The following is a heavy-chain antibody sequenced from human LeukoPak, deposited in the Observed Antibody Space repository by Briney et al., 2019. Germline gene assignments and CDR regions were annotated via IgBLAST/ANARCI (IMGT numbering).Heavy chain of an antibody. CDR1: GSTFSSYE. J-gene: IGHJ5*02. V-gene: IGHV3-48*03. CDR3: ARETNWRVFDP. CDR2: ISAYDSTV. D-gene: IGHD1-20*01. Sequence: GGSLRLSCAASGSTFSSYEMNWVRQPPGKGLEWVSYISAYDSTVYYADSVKGRFTISRDNDNNSLHLQMNSLRAEDTAVYYCARETNWRVFDPWGQGTLVTVSS.